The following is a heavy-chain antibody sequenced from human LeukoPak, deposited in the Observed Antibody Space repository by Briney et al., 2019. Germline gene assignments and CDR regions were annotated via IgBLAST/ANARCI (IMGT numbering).Heavy chain of an antibody. Sequence: SETLSLTCAVYGGSFSGYYWSGIRQPPGKGREWIGEIKHSGSTNYNPSLKSRVTISVDTSKNQFSLKLSSVTAADTAVYYCARGIGSGWAYYYYYMDVWGKGTTVTVSS. CDR1: GGSFSGYY. J-gene: IGHJ6*03. V-gene: IGHV4-34*01. D-gene: IGHD6-19*01. CDR3: ARGIGSGWAYYYYYMDV. CDR2: IKHSGST.